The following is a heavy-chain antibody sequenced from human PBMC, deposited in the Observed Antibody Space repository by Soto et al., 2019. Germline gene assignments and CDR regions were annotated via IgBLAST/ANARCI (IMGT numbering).Heavy chain of an antibody. CDR3: ARGISSSSWYLYYYYGMDV. Sequence: ASVKVSCKASGYTFTSYDINWVRQATGQGLEWMGWMNPNSGNTGYAQKFQGRVTMTGNTSISTAYMELSSLRSEDTAVYYCARGISSSSWYLYYYYGMDVWGQGTTVTVSS. CDR2: MNPNSGNT. D-gene: IGHD6-13*01. J-gene: IGHJ6*02. V-gene: IGHV1-8*01. CDR1: GYTFTSYD.